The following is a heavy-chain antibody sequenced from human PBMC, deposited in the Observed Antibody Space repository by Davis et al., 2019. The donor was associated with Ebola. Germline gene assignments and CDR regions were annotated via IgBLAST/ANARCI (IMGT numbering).Heavy chain of an antibody. V-gene: IGHV3-21*01. D-gene: IGHD5-12*01. CDR3: ARDLGGIEWLLTDAFDI. J-gene: IGHJ3*02. CDR1: GFTFSSYA. Sequence: GGSLRLSCAASGFTFSSYAMHWVRQAPGKGLEWVSSISSSATYIFYADSVKGRFTISRDNAKNSLYLQMDSLRAEDTALYYCARDLGGIEWLLTDAFDIWGQGTMVTVSS. CDR2: ISSSATYI.